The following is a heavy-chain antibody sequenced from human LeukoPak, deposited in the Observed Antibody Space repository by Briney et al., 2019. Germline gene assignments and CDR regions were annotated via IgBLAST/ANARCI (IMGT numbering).Heavy chain of an antibody. V-gene: IGHV1-18*04. J-gene: IGHJ6*01. Sequence: ASVKVSCTASGYTFTSYGITWVRQAPGQGLEWFGWISAYNGKTNYTEKLQGRVTMTTDTSTNTAYMELRSLRSDDTAVYYCAREESWIGYYYYGMDVWGKGTKVTVSS. CDR1: GYTFTSYG. D-gene: IGHD1-1*01. CDR3: AREESWIGYYYYGMDV. CDR2: ISAYNGKT.